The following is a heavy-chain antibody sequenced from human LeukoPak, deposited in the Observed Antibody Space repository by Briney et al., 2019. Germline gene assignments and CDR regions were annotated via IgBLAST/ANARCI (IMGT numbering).Heavy chain of an antibody. CDR1: GYTFTSYD. D-gene: IGHD6-13*01. CDR2: INPSGGST. V-gene: IGHV1-46*01. Sequence: ASVKVSCKASGYTFTSYDMHWVRQAPGPGLEWMGIINPSGGSTSYAQIFQGRVTMTRDTSTSTVYMGLSSLRSEDTAVYYCARGGSSWYRGSFQHWGQGTLVTVSS. J-gene: IGHJ1*01. CDR3: ARGGSSWYRGSFQH.